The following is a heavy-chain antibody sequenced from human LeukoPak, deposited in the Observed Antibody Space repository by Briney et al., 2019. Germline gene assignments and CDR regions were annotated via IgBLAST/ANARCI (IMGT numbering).Heavy chain of an antibody. CDR2: ISGSGGST. CDR3: AKDPRASSAYYYDRLGY. CDR1: GFTFSSNA. V-gene: IGHV3-23*01. D-gene: IGHD3-22*01. Sequence: GGSLRLSCAASGFTFSSNAMSWVRQSPGKGLEWVSAISGSGGSTYYVDSVKGRFTISRDNSKSTLNLQMNSLRVEDTAVYYCAKDPRASSAYYYDRLGYWGQGTLVTVSS. J-gene: IGHJ4*02.